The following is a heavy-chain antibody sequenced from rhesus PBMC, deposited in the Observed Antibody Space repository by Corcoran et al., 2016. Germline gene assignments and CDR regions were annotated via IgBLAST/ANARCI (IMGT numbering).Heavy chain of an antibody. CDR1: GGPISSSYYY. J-gene: IGHJ4*01. CDR3: AREPPVDTATSRYDY. CDR2: ISYSGST. D-gene: IGHD5-12*01. Sequence: QVQLQESGPGLVKPSETLSLTCVVSGGPISSSYYYWSWIRPAPGKGLEWIGYISYSGSTSYNPSLKSRVTISRDTSKNQFSLKLSSVTAADTAVYYCAREPPVDTATSRYDYWGQGVLVTVSS. V-gene: IGHV4-122*02.